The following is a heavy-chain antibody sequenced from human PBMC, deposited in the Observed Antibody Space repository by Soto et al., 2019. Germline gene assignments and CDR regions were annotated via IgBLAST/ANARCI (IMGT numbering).Heavy chain of an antibody. CDR3: ARVKGGRNCSGGSCYPAKNWFDP. V-gene: IGHV4-31*03. D-gene: IGHD2-15*01. J-gene: IGHJ5*02. CDR1: GGSISSGGYY. Sequence: QVQLQESGPGLVKPSQTLSLTCTVSGGSISSGGYYWSWIRQHPGKGLEWIGYIYYSGSTYYNPSLKSRVTISVDTSKNQFSLKLSSVTAADTVVYYCARVKGGRNCSGGSCYPAKNWFDPWGQGTLVTVSS. CDR2: IYYSGST.